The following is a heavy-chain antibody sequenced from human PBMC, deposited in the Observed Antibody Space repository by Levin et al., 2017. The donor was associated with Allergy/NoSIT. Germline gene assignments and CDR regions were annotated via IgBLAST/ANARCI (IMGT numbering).Heavy chain of an antibody. CDR3: ATERITVVGIASYRGRLDN. D-gene: IGHD6-19*01. Sequence: SETLSLSCSVYGGSVINRNYYWGWIRQAPGKGLEWIASLYYNGNTYYNPSLKSRVTISVDTSKNQFSLNLKSVTAADTAVYYCATERITVVGIASYRGRLDNWGQGTLVTVSS. V-gene: IGHV4-39*02. CDR2: LYYNGNT. J-gene: IGHJ4*02. CDR1: GGSVINRNYY.